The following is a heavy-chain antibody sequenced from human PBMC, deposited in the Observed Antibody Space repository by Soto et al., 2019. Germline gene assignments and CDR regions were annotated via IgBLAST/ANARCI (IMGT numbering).Heavy chain of an antibody. CDR1: GFTFSSYD. V-gene: IGHV3-13*01. CDR2: IGTAGDT. CDR3: ARGGTSEEAILTPGDY. D-gene: IGHD3-9*01. J-gene: IGHJ4*02. Sequence: GGSLRLSCAASGFTFSSYDMHWVRQATGKGLEWVSAIGTAGDTYYPGSVKGRFTISRENAKNSLYLQMNSLRAEDTAVYYCARGGTSEEAILTPGDYWGQGTLVTVSS.